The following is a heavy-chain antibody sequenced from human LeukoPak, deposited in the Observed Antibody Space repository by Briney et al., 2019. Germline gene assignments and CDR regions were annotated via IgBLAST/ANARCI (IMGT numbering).Heavy chain of an antibody. V-gene: IGHV1-2*04. CDR1: GYTFTGYY. CDR3: ARGVGTPGDPIIGYGYYFDY. Sequence: GASVKVSCKASGYTFTGYYMHWVRQAPGQGLEWMGWINPNSGGTNYAQKFQGWVTMTRDTSISTAYMELSRLRSDDTAVYYCARGVGTPGDPIIGYGYYFDYWGQGTLVTVSS. J-gene: IGHJ4*02. D-gene: IGHD5-12*01. CDR2: INPNSGGT.